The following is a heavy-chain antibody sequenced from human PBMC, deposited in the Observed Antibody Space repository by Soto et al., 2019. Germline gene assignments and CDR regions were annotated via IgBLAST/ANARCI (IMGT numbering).Heavy chain of an antibody. Sequence: GESLKISCAASGFTFDDYAMHWVRQAPGKGLEWVSLISWDGGSTYYADSVKGRFTISRDNSKNSLYLQMNSLRAEDTALYYCAKAHSGYEVDAFDIWGQGTMVTVSS. V-gene: IGHV3-43D*03. J-gene: IGHJ3*02. CDR3: AKAHSGYEVDAFDI. D-gene: IGHD5-12*01. CDR1: GFTFDDYA. CDR2: ISWDGGST.